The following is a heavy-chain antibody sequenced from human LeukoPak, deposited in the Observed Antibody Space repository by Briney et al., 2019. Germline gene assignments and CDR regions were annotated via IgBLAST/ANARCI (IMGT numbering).Heavy chain of an antibody. CDR2: ITWNSDSI. D-gene: IGHD3-10*01. CDR1: GFIFDDYA. V-gene: IGHV3-9*03. CDR3: AKTGMVRGSY. Sequence: GGSLRLSCAASGFIFDDYAMHWVRQAPGKGLEWVSGITWNSDSIDYADSVKGRFTISRDNAKNSLYLQMNSLRAEDMALYYCAKTGMVRGSYWGQGTLVTVSS. J-gene: IGHJ4*02.